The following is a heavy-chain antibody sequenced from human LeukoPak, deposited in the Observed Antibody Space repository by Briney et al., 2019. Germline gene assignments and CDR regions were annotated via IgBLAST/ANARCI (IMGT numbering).Heavy chain of an antibody. Sequence: GASVKVSCKAYGGTFSSYAISWVRQAPGRGLEWMGGIIPIFGTANYAQKFQGRVTITADESTSTAYMELSSLRSEDTAVYYCARGGRTGDYMDVWGKGTTVTVSS. CDR1: GGTFSSYA. J-gene: IGHJ6*03. V-gene: IGHV1-69*13. D-gene: IGHD1-14*01. CDR2: IIPIFGTA. CDR3: ARGGRTGDYMDV.